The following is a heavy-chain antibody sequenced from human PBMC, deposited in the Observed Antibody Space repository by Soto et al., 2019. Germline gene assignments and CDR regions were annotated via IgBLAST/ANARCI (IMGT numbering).Heavy chain of an antibody. D-gene: IGHD2-2*02. CDR1: GFTLSDYA. CDR3: ANVPIWCSSTSCYTEGFDY. V-gene: IGHV3-23*01. J-gene: IGHJ4*02. CDR2: ISAGGST. Sequence: GGSLRLSCTASGFTLSDYAMSWVRQPPGKGLEWVSVISAGGSTYYADSVKGRFTVSRANSKNTLYLQMNSLRAEDTAVYYCANVPIWCSSTSCYTEGFDYWGQGTLVTV.